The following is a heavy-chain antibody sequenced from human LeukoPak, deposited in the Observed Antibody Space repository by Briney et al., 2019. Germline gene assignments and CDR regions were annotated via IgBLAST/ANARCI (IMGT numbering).Heavy chain of an antibody. J-gene: IGHJ4*02. CDR3: AREVNYYDSSGFDY. Sequence: SETLSLTCAVSGGSISSYYWSWIRQPPGKGLEWVGYIYYSGSTNYNPSLKSRVTISVDTSKNQLSLKLSSVTAADTAVYYCAREVNYYDSSGFDYWGQGTLVTVSS. V-gene: IGHV4-59*01. CDR2: IYYSGST. CDR1: GGSISSYY. D-gene: IGHD3-22*01.